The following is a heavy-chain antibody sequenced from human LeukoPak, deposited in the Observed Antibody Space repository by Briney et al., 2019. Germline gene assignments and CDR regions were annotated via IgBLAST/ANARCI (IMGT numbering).Heavy chain of an antibody. CDR2: IYYSGST. J-gene: IGHJ4*02. CDR3: ARVGRYYDALTGYATGGSPFDY. CDR1: GESFSGYY. Sequence: SEALSLTCAVYGESFSGYYWGWIRQPPGKGLEWIGSIYYSGSTYYNPSLKSRVTISVDTSKNQFSLKLSSVTAADTAVYYCARVGRYYDALTGYATGGSPFDYWGQGTPVTVSS. D-gene: IGHD3-9*01. V-gene: IGHV4-34*01.